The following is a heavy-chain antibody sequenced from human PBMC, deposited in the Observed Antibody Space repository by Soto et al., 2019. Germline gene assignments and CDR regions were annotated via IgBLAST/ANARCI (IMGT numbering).Heavy chain of an antibody. CDR1: GFTFTSYA. D-gene: IGHD3-16*02. V-gene: IGHV3-23*01. CDR2: ISGSGGST. CDR3: ANGWESYRYFYY. J-gene: IGHJ4*02. Sequence: EVQLLESGGGLVQPGGSLRLSCAASGFTFTSYAMSWVRQAPGKGLEWVSGISGSGGSTHYADSVKGRFTNARDNAKNTLYLQRKSLTAEETAIDYCANGWESYRYFYYWGQGSLVTVSS.